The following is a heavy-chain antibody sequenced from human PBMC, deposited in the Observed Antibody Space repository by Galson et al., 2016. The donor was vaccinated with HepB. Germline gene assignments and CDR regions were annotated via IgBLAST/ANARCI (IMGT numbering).Heavy chain of an antibody. CDR2: ISWNSVSI. CDR3: AKDTFRFLAMADH. D-gene: IGHD2-2*01. CDR1: GFAFDDHA. J-gene: IGHJ4*02. V-gene: IGHV3-9*01. Sequence: SLRLSCAASGFAFDDHAMHWVRQAPGKGLEWVSGISWNSVSIGYADSVKGRFTISRDNAKNSLYLQMNSLRPEDTALYYCAKDTFRFLAMADHWGQGIMVTVSS.